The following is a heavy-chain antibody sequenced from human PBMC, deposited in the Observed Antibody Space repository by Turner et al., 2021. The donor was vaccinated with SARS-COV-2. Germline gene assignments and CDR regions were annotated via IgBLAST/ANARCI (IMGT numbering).Heavy chain of an antibody. CDR1: GFTVSSNY. Sequence: VQLVESGGGVVQPGRSLRLSCAASGFTVSSNYMSWVRQAPGKGLEWLSVIYSGGSTYYADSVKGRFTISRDNSKNTLYLQMNSLRAEDTAVYYCARGYSSGWYQSGAFDIWGQGTMVTVSS. CDR3: ARGYSSGWYQSGAFDI. J-gene: IGHJ3*02. CDR2: IYSGGST. D-gene: IGHD6-19*01. V-gene: IGHV3-53*01.